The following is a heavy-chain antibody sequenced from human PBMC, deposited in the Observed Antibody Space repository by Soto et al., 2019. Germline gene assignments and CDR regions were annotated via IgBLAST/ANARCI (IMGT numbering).Heavy chain of an antibody. D-gene: IGHD3-22*01. Sequence: PGESLKISCKGSGYSFRNNWITWVRQMPGKGLEWMGRIDLTDSYTSYSPSFQGHVSFSADTSINTAYLQWSSLRASDTAMYYCARHGGPHYDSRGYHYALDYWGQGTQVTVSS. CDR3: ARHGGPHYDSRGYHYALDY. V-gene: IGHV5-10-1*01. CDR2: IDLTDSYT. CDR1: GYSFRNNW. J-gene: IGHJ4*02.